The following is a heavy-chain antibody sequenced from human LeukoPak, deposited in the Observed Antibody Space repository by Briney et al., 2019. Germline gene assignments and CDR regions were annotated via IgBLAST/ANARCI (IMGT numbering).Heavy chain of an antibody. CDR1: GYTFTSYG. V-gene: IGHV1-8*02. CDR3: ASGSYLWGGMDV. D-gene: IGHD3-16*01. J-gene: IGHJ6*02. CDR2: MNPNSGNT. Sequence: ASVKVSCKASGYTFTSYGISWVRQAPGQGLEWMGWMNPNSGNTGYAQKFQGRVTMTRNTSISTAYMELSSLRSEDTAVYYCASGSYLWGGMDVWGQGTTVTVPS.